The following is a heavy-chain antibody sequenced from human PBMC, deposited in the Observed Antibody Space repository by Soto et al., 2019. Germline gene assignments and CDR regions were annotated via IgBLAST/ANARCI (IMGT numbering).Heavy chain of an antibody. V-gene: IGHV3-23*01. D-gene: IGHD3-16*01. CDR1: GFTFSCYA. CDR3: ARIGTWALNFDY. Sequence: PGGSLRLSCAASGFTFSCYAMSWVRQAPGKGLEWVSAIGSGSPFYADSVKGRFTISRDNANSMLYLQMNSLRFEDTAVYYCARIGTWALNFDYWGQGALVTVSS. J-gene: IGHJ4*02. CDR2: IGSGSP.